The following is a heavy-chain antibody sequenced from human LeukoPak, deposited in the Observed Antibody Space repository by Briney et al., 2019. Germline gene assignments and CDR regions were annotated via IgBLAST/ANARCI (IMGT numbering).Heavy chain of an antibody. D-gene: IGHD3-16*01. Sequence: GGSLRLSCAASGFTLSPYPMHWVRQAPGKGLEWVAVISYDGSDKFYADSVKGRFTISRDSSKNTLYLQMNSLRPEDTAVYYCARDATRGGDFDYWGQGTLVTVSS. CDR3: ARDATRGGDFDY. V-gene: IGHV3-30*04. CDR2: ISYDGSDK. CDR1: GFTLSPYP. J-gene: IGHJ4*02.